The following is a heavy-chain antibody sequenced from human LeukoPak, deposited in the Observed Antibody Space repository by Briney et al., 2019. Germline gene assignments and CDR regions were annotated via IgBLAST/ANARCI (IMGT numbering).Heavy chain of an antibody. J-gene: IGHJ4*02. V-gene: IGHV3-74*01. CDR1: GFTFSSYW. CDR2: INSDESRT. D-gene: IGHD4-11*01. Sequence: GGSLRLSCAASGFTFSSYWMHWVRQAPGKGLMWVSRINSDESRTTYADSVRGRFTISRDNAKSTLYLQMNSLRAEDTAVYYCARVRDDYTYGDCWGQGTLVTGSS. CDR3: ARVRDDYTYGDC.